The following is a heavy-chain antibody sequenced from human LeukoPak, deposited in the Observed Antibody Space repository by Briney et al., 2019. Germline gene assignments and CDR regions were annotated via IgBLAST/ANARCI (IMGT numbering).Heavy chain of an antibody. Sequence: QPGGSLRLSCAASGFTFSSYWMSWVRQAPGKGLEWVANIKQDGSEKYYVDSVKGRFTISRDNAKNSLYLQMNSLRAEDTAVYYCAREITMVRGEGLFYFDYWGQGTLVTVSS. CDR3: AREITMVRGEGLFYFDY. J-gene: IGHJ4*02. V-gene: IGHV3-7*01. D-gene: IGHD3-10*01. CDR2: IKQDGSEK. CDR1: GFTFSSYW.